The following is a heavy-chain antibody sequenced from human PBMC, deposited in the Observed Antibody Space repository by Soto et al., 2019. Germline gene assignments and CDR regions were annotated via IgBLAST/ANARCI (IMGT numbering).Heavy chain of an antibody. CDR1: GFSLSTRGVD. J-gene: IGHJ4*02. V-gene: IGHV2-5*02. CDR2: IYWDEDK. D-gene: IGHD5-12*01. Sequence: QITLKESGPTLVKPTQTLTLTCTFSGFSLSTRGVDVGWFRQPPGKALKCLALIYWDEDKWYIPSLKSRLTITDDNSKNQVVLSITNMAPVATATYYCAQRPLGYAYDFEDWVKGTRVTVAS. CDR3: AQRPLGYAYDFED.